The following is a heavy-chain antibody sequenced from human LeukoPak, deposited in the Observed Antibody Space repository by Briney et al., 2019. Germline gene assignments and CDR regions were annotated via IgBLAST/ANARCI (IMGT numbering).Heavy chain of an antibody. V-gene: IGHV3-30*03. Sequence: PGGSLRLSCAASGFTFKSYGMHWVRQAPGKGLEWVAIISHDGSDKYFADSVKGRFTISRDNSKNTPNLQMNSLRAEDTAVYYCAGSLVPESAFDIWGQGTMVTVSS. CDR2: ISHDGSDK. D-gene: IGHD2-15*01. CDR3: AGSLVPESAFDI. J-gene: IGHJ3*02. CDR1: GFTFKSYG.